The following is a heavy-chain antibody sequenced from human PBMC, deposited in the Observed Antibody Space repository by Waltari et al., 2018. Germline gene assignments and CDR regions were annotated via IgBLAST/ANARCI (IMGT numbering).Heavy chain of an antibody. Sequence: QVQLQESGPGLVKPSETLSLTCTVSGYSISSGYYWGWIRQPPGKGLEWIGSIYHSGITYYHPSLKSRVTISVDTSKNQFSLKLSSVTAADTAVYYCARAAQTYCSGGSCYFDYWGQGTLVTVSS. J-gene: IGHJ4*02. D-gene: IGHD2-15*01. CDR2: IYHSGIT. V-gene: IGHV4-38-2*02. CDR1: GYSISSGYY. CDR3: ARAAQTYCSGGSCYFDY.